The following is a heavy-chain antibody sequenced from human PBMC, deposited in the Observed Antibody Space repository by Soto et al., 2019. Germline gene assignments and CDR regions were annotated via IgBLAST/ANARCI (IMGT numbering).Heavy chain of an antibody. V-gene: IGHV3-21*01. J-gene: IGHJ3*02. CDR1: GFTFSSYS. Sequence: GGSLRLSCAASGFTFSSYSMNWVRQAPGKGLEWVSSISSSSSYIYYADSVKGRFTISRDNAKNSLYLQMNSLRAEDTAVYDCARTVSSWYAFDIWGQGTMVTVSS. CDR2: ISSSSSYI. CDR3: ARTVSSWYAFDI. D-gene: IGHD6-13*01.